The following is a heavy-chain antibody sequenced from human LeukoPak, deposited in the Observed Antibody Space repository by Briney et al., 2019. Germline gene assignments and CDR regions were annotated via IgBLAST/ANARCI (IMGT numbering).Heavy chain of an antibody. CDR3: ARVLGETTGHILDI. CDR2: IYYSGYT. D-gene: IGHD4-17*01. Sequence: PSQTLSLTCTVSGASINSGGFFWSWIRQHPGKGLEWIGHIYYSGYTYYNPSLTSRLAISLDTSKTQFSLRLSSVTAADPALFYCARVLGETTGHILDIWAQGIRVTVFS. J-gene: IGHJ3*02. CDR1: GASINSGGFF. V-gene: IGHV4-31*03.